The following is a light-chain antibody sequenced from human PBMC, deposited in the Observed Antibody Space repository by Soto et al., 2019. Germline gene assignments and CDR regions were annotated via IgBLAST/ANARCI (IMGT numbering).Light chain of an antibody. Sequence: EFVLTQSPGTLALSAGEGATLSCRASQTVRNNYLAWYQQKPGQAPRLLIYDASSRATGIPDRFSGGGSGTDFTLTISRLEPEDFAVYYCQQFSSYPLTFGGGTKVDVK. CDR2: DAS. CDR1: QTVRNNY. V-gene: IGKV3-20*01. CDR3: QQFSSYPLT. J-gene: IGKJ4*01.